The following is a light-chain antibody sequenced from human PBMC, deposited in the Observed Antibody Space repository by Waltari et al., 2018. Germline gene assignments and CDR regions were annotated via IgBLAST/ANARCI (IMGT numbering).Light chain of an antibody. Sequence: QSALTQPASVSGSPGQSITISCTGTSSDIGAYNFVSWYQKHPGKAPKVMIYDINNRPAGVFGRFSGANSGTTASLTIAGLQAEDEADYYCSSYTTGSTRYVFGSGTKVTVL. J-gene: IGLJ1*01. V-gene: IGLV2-14*03. CDR3: SSYTTGSTRYV. CDR2: DIN. CDR1: SSDIGAYNF.